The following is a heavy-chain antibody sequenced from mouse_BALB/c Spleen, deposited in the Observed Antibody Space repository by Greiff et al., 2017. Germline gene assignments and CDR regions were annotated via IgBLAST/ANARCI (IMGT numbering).Heavy chain of an antibody. J-gene: IGHJ2*01. D-gene: IGHD3-3*01. CDR3: ARPGDYYFDY. Sequence: EVKLEESGGGLVKPGGSLKLSCAASGFTFSSYAMSWVRQTPEKRLEWVASISSGGSTYYPDSVKGRFTISRDNARNILYLQMSSLRSEDTAMYYCARPGDYYFDYWGQGTTLTVSS. CDR1: GFTFSSYA. CDR2: ISSGGST. V-gene: IGHV5-6-5*01.